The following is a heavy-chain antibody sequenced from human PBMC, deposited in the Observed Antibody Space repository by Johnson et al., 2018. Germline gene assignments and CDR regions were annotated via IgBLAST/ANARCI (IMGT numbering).Heavy chain of an antibody. CDR3: ARGPNDYRDSFDI. CDR1: GFTFGGSA. J-gene: IGHJ3*02. Sequence: EVQLLETGGGLVQPGGSLKLSCAASGFTFGGSAIHWVRQASGKGLEWVGRIRNKANNYATAYAASVEDRFTVSRDDSGNTAYLQMNSLKTEDTAVYYCARGPNDYRDSFDIWGQGTMVTVSS. D-gene: IGHD4-11*01. V-gene: IGHV3-73*02. CDR2: IRNKANNYAT.